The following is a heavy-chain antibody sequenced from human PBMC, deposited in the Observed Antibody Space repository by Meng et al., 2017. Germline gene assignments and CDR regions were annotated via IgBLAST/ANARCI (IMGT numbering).Heavy chain of an antibody. V-gene: IGHV4-4*02. Sequence: QVGVRGSGLGQVKPSGTLSLPCAVSGVSISSSTWWSWVRQHPGKGLEWIGEIYHSGGTNYTPSLKSRVTISVDKSKNQFSLKLRSVTAADTAVYYCARDGRSWDWGQGTLVTVSS. D-gene: IGHD7-27*01. J-gene: IGHJ4*02. CDR3: ARDGRSWD. CDR2: IYHSGGT. CDR1: GVSISSSTW.